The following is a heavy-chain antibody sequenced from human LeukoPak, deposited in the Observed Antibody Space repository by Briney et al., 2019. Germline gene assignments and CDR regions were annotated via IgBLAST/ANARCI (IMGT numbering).Heavy chain of an antibody. CDR3: ARWHMNSQDV. D-gene: IGHD4-23*01. J-gene: IGHJ6*02. V-gene: IGHV4-4*07. CDR2: IYVGGST. Sequence: PSETLSLTCTVSDGSISYYYWSWIRQPAGKGLEWIGRIYVGGSTNYSPSLKSRVSMSLDKSKNQLSLKLISVSAADTAVYYCARWHMNSQDVWGRGIAVTVS. CDR1: DGSISYYY.